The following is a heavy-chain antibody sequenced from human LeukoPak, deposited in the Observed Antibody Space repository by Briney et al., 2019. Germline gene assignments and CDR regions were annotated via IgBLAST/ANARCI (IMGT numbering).Heavy chain of an antibody. D-gene: IGHD3-22*01. CDR3: TRRRVGRYYDSSGGNWFDP. V-gene: IGHV4-34*01. CDR1: GGSFSGYY. Sequence: PSETLSLTCAVCGGSFSGYYWSWIRQPPGKGLEWIGEINHSGSTNYNPSLKSRVTISVDTSKNQFSLKLSSVTAADTAVYYCTRRRVGRYYDSSGGNWFDPWGQGTLVTVSS. CDR2: INHSGST. J-gene: IGHJ5*02.